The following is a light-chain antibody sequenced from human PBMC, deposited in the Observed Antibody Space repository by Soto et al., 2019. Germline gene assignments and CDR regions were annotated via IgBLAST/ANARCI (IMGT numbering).Light chain of an antibody. CDR2: DVS. Sequence: QSALTQPRSVSGSPGQSVTISCTGTSSDVGGYNYVSWYQQYPGKAPKLVIYDVSKRPSGVPDRFSGSKSGNTASLTISGLQAEDEADYYCCSYAGSPVFGGGTKVTVL. CDR1: SSDVGGYNY. V-gene: IGLV2-11*01. CDR3: CSYAGSPV. J-gene: IGLJ2*01.